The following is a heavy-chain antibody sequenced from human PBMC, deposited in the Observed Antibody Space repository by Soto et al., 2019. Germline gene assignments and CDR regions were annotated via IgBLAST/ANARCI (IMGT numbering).Heavy chain of an antibody. CDR2: IYYSGST. CDR3: ARTSITIFGVETNYYFDY. D-gene: IGHD3-3*01. V-gene: IGHV4-39*01. J-gene: IGHJ4*02. Sequence: QLQLQESGPGLVKPSETLSLTCTVSGGSISSSSYYWGWIRQPPGKGLEWIGSIYYSGSTYYNPSLKSRVTISVDTSKNQFSLKLSSVTAADTAVYYCARTSITIFGVETNYYFDYWGQGTLVTVSS. CDR1: GGSISSSSYY.